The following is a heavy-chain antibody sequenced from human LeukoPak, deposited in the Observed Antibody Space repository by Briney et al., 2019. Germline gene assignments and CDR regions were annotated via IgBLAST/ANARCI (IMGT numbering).Heavy chain of an antibody. CDR2: INHSGST. D-gene: IGHD3-9*01. Sequence: PSETLSLTCAVYGGSFSGYYWSWIRQPPGKGLEWIGEINHSGSTNYNPSLKSRVTISVDTSKNQFSLKLSSVTAADTAVYYCARHGPLRYFDWHRGYDAFDIWGQGTMVTVSS. CDR1: GGSFSGYY. J-gene: IGHJ3*02. CDR3: ARHGPLRYFDWHRGYDAFDI. V-gene: IGHV4-34*01.